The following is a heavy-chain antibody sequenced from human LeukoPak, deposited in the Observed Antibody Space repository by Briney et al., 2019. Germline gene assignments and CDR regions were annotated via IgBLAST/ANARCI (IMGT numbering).Heavy chain of an antibody. CDR1: GYTFTSYY. V-gene: IGHV1-46*01. CDR2: INPSGGST. Sequence: ASVKVSCKASGYTFTSYYMHWVRQAPGQGLEWMGIINPSGGSTTYAQKFQGRVSMTRDTSTSTVYMELSRLRSDDTAVYYCAPTNSWSYYFDYWSQGTLVTVSS. J-gene: IGHJ4*02. D-gene: IGHD6-13*01. CDR3: APTNSWSYYFDY.